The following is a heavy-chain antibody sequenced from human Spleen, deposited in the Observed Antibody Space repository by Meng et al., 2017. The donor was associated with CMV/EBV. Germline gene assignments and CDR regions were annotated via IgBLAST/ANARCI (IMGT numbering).Heavy chain of an antibody. CDR1: GFTFSDYY. CDR2: ISSSGSTI. J-gene: IGHJ3*02. Sequence: SLKISCAASGFTFSDYYMSWIRQAPGKGLEWVSYISSSGSTIYYADSVKGRFTISRDNAKNSLYLQMDSLRAEDTALYYCARGIGARGNAFDMWGQGTMVTVSS. D-gene: IGHD6-6*01. V-gene: IGHV3-11*04. CDR3: ARGIGARGNAFDM.